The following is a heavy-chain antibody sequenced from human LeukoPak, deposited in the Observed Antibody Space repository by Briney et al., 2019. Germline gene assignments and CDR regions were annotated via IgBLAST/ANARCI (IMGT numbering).Heavy chain of an antibody. CDR3: ATHDFWTPGY. J-gene: IGHJ4*02. CDR1: GFTFTSSA. V-gene: IGHV1-58*02. Sequence: ASVTVSCKASGFTFTSSAMQWVRQARGQRLEWIGWIVVGSGNTNYAQKFQERVTITRDMSTSTAYMELSSLRSEDTAVYYCATHDFWTPGYWGQGTLVTVSS. D-gene: IGHD3-3*01. CDR2: IVVGSGNT.